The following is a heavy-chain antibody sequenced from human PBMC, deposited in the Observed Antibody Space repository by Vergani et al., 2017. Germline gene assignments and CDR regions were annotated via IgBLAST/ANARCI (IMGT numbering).Heavy chain of an antibody. Sequence: EVQLVQSGAEVKKPGATMKISCKVSGYTFTDHYMHWVKQAPGKGLEWMGLVDPEDGETIYAEKFKGRVTIAADTSTDTAHLELSSLRASDSAMYYCARLYGRDSSGSKYFEYWGQGTLVTVSS. CDR1: GYTFTDHY. V-gene: IGHV1-69-2*01. J-gene: IGHJ4*02. CDR2: VDPEDGET. CDR3: ARLYGRDSSGSKYFEY. D-gene: IGHD3-22*01.